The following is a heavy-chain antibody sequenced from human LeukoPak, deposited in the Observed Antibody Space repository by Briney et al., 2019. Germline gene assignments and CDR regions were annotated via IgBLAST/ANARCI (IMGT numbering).Heavy chain of an antibody. J-gene: IGHJ4*02. CDR3: ARDRGRYCSSTSCFLDY. CDR2: IYSSGST. Sequence: PGGSLRLSCAASGFTVSSNYMSWVRQAPGKGLEWVSTIYSSGSTYYADSVKGRFTISRDNAKNSLYLQMNSLRAEDTAVYYCARDRGRYCSSTSCFLDYWGQGTLVTVSS. D-gene: IGHD2-2*01. V-gene: IGHV3-66*01. CDR1: GFTVSSNY.